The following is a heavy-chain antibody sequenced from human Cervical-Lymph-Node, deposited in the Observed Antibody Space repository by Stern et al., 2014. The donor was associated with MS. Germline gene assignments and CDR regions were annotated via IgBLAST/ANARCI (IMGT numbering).Heavy chain of an antibody. D-gene: IGHD4-11*01. Sequence: VQLVESGPGLVKPSETLSLTCTVSGGSITNRDYWGWIRQSPGKGLEWIGSVYYSGITYYRPSLKSRATISIDTSTHHSSPKFISVTATDTAVYFCARGVTAVTNYVPNWCFDLWGRGTLVTISS. CDR1: GGSITNRDY. CDR3: ARGVTAVTNYVPNWCFDL. V-gene: IGHV4-39*02. CDR2: VYYSGIT. J-gene: IGHJ2*01.